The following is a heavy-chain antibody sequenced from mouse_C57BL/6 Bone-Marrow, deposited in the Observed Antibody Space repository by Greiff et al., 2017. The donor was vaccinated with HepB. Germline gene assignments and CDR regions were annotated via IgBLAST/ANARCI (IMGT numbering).Heavy chain of an antibody. D-gene: IGHD2-10*01. CDR3: ARNLPYYYYAMDY. CDR2: IWSGGST. Sequence: QVQLKESGPGLVQPSQSLSITCTVSGFSLTSYGVHWVRQSPEKGLEWLGVIWSGGSTDYNAAFISRLSISKDNSKSQVFFKMNSLQADDTAIYYCARNLPYYYYAMDYWGQGTSVTVSS. V-gene: IGHV2-2*01. J-gene: IGHJ4*01. CDR1: GFSLTSYG.